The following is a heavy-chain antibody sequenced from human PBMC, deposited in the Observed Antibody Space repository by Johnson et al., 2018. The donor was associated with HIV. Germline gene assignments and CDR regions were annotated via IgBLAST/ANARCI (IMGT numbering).Heavy chain of an antibody. V-gene: IGHV3-30*04. D-gene: IGHD1-1*01. Sequence: QVQLVESGGGVVQPGRSLRLSCAASVFTFSSYAMHWVRQAPGKGLEWVAVTSKDGTEKYYVDSVKGRFTIPRDNANNSLFLQMNSLRVEDTAVFYCVRPRGGRYNWNGFGAFDMWGQGTVVTVSS. CDR2: TSKDGTEK. CDR1: VFTFSSYA. J-gene: IGHJ3*02. CDR3: VRPRGGRYNWNGFGAFDM.